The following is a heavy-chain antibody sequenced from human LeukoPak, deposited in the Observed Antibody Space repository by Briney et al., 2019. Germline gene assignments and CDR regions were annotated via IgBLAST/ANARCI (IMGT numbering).Heavy chain of an antibody. Sequence: GGSLRLSCEVSGLSITNNYMSWVRQAPGEGLEWVSVIYKGGTTYYADSVKGRFTISRDNSKNTLYLQMNGLRAEDTAVYYCARVQIAYYYDSSGYDDYWGQGTLVTVSS. CDR2: IYKGGTT. CDR3: ARVQIAYYYDSSGYDDY. J-gene: IGHJ4*02. V-gene: IGHV3-66*01. CDR1: GLSITNNY. D-gene: IGHD3-22*01.